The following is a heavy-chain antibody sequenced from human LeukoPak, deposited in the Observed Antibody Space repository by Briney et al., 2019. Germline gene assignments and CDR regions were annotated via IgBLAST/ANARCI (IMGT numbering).Heavy chain of an antibody. Sequence: PGGSLRLSCAASGFTFSSYAMSWVRQAPGKGLEWGSAISGSGGSTYYADSVKGRFTISRDNSKNTLYLQMNSLRAEDTAVYYCAKCQQLVYYYYYGMDVWGQGTTVTVSS. CDR2: ISGSGGST. D-gene: IGHD6-13*01. J-gene: IGHJ6*02. V-gene: IGHV3-23*01. CDR3: AKCQQLVYYYYYGMDV. CDR1: GFTFSSYA.